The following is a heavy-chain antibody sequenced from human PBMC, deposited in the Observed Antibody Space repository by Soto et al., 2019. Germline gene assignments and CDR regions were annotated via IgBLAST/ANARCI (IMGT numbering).Heavy chain of an antibody. D-gene: IGHD3-3*01. Sequence: ASVKVSCKASGGTFSSYAISWVRQAPGQGLEWMGIINPSGGSTSYAQKFQGRVTMTRDTSTSTVYMELSSLRSEDTAVYYCARDSPITIFGVVANYYYYYGMDVWGQGTTVTVSS. V-gene: IGHV1-46*01. CDR1: GGTFSSYA. J-gene: IGHJ6*02. CDR3: ARDSPITIFGVVANYYYYYGMDV. CDR2: INPSGGST.